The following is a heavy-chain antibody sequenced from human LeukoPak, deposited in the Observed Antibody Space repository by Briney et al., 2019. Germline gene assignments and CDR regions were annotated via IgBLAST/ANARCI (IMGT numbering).Heavy chain of an antibody. Sequence: HPGGSLSLSCAASGFTFSSYWMSWVRQAPGKGLEWVANIKQGGSEKYYVDSVKGRFTISRDNAKNSLYLQMNSLRAEDTAVYYCARAERQQLAVRGVRYYYYYGMDVWGQGTTVTVSS. D-gene: IGHD6-13*01. J-gene: IGHJ6*02. CDR1: GFTFSSYW. CDR2: IKQGGSEK. V-gene: IGHV3-7*01. CDR3: ARAERQQLAVRGVRYYYYYGMDV.